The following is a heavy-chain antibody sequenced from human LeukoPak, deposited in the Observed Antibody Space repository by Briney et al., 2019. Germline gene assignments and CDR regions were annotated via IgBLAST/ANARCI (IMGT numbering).Heavy chain of an antibody. D-gene: IGHD4-23*01. Sequence: ASVKVSCKVSGYTLNELSMHWVRQAPGKGLEWMGGFDPADGETVYAHRFQGRLTMTEDTSTNTGYMELTSLRSEDTAVYYCAADGGGLSSVVTPRSSPFDYWGQGTLVTVSS. CDR2: FDPADGET. V-gene: IGHV1-24*01. CDR1: GYTLNELS. J-gene: IGHJ4*02. CDR3: AADGGGLSSVVTPRSSPFDY.